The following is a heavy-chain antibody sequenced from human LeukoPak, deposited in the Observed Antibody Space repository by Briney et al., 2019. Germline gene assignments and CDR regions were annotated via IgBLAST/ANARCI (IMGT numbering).Heavy chain of an antibody. CDR3: ARVQVIGTYDWFDP. CDR2: INSDGSFT. Sequence: GGSLRLSCAASEFIFSNYWMHCVRQAPGKGLVWVSRINSDGSFTIYADSVKGRFTISRDNPKNTLYLEMNSLRAEDTVIYYCARVQVIGTYDWFDPWGQGTLVTVSS. V-gene: IGHV3-74*01. D-gene: IGHD2-21*01. CDR1: EFIFSNYW. J-gene: IGHJ5*02.